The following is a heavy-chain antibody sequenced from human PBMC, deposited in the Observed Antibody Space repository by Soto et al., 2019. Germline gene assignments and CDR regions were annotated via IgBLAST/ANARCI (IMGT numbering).Heavy chain of an antibody. J-gene: IGHJ5*02. CDR3: ATNLVVVPAATRRKHNWFDP. V-gene: IGHV1-24*01. CDR1: GYTLTELS. CDR2: FDPEDGET. Sequence: GASVKVSCKVSGYTLTELSMHWVRQAPGKGLEWMGGFDPEDGETIYAQKFQGRVTMTEDTSTDTAYMELSSLRSEDTAVYYCATNLVVVPAATRRKHNWFDPWGQGTLVTVSS. D-gene: IGHD2-2*01.